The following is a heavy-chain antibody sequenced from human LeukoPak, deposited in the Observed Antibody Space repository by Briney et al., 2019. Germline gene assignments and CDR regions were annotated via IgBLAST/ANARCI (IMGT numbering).Heavy chain of an antibody. Sequence: PGGSLRLSCAASGFTFSSYAMSWVRQAPGKGLEWVSAISGSGGSTYYADSVKGRFTISRDNAKNSLYLQMNSLRAEDTAVYYCAKIIMERLVQNAFDIWGQGTMVTVSS. CDR3: AKIIMERLVQNAFDI. D-gene: IGHD1-1*01. J-gene: IGHJ3*02. CDR2: ISGSGGST. V-gene: IGHV3-23*01. CDR1: GFTFSSYA.